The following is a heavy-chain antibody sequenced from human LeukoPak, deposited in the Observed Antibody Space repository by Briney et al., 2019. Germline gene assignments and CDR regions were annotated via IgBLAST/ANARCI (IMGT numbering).Heavy chain of an antibody. CDR3: ARTPSSGRSNDAFDI. CDR2: IYPGDSDT. J-gene: IGHJ3*02. Sequence: PGESLKISCKGSGYSFTSYWIGWVRQMPGKGLEWMGIIYPGDSDTRYSPSFQGQVTISADKSISTAYLQWSSLKASDTAMYYCARTPSSGRSNDAFDIWGQGTMVTVSS. V-gene: IGHV5-51*01. CDR1: GYSFTSYW. D-gene: IGHD6-19*01.